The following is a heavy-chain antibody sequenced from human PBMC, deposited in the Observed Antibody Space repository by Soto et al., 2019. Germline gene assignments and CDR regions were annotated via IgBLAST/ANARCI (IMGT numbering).Heavy chain of an antibody. CDR1: GGTFSSYA. D-gene: IGHD3-22*01. J-gene: IGHJ5*02. Sequence: QVQLVQSGAEVKKPGSSVKVSCKASGGTFSSYAISWVRQAPGQGLEWMGGLIPIFGTANYAQKFQGRVTITAVESTSTAYMELSSVRSEDTAVYYCARTDGITMIVPRFDPWGQGTQVRVSS. CDR3: ARTDGITMIVPRFDP. V-gene: IGHV1-69*01. CDR2: LIPIFGTA.